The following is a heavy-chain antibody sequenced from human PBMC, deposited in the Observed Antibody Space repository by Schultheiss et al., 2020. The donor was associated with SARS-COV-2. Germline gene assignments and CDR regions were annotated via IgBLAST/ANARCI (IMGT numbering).Heavy chain of an antibody. CDR1: GFTFSSYA. Sequence: GGSLRLSCSASGFTFSSYAMHWVRQAPGKGLEWVSSISSSSSYIYYADSVKGRFTISRDNSKNTLYLQMNSLRTEDTAVYYCARDRPAADPFDYWGQGTLVTVSS. CDR2: ISSSSSYI. CDR3: ARDRPAADPFDY. J-gene: IGHJ4*02. V-gene: IGHV3-21*01. D-gene: IGHD2-2*01.